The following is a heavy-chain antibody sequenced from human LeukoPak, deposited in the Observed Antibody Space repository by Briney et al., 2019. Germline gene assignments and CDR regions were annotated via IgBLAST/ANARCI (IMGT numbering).Heavy chain of an antibody. CDR1: GFTFSTYW. V-gene: IGHV3-74*01. CDR3: ARVGYYASGPFSYFDY. J-gene: IGHJ4*02. CDR2: INGDGSTT. Sequence: PGGSLRLSCAASGFTFSTYWMHWVRQAPGKGLVWVSRINGDGSTTTYADSVKGRFTISRDNAKSTLYLHLNSLSVEDTAVYYCARVGYYASGPFSYFDYWGQGTLVTVSS. D-gene: IGHD3-10*01.